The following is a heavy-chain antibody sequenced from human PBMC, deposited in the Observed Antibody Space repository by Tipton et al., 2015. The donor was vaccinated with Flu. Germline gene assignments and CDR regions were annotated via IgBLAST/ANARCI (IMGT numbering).Heavy chain of an antibody. D-gene: IGHD3-10*01. J-gene: IGHJ4*02. CDR2: IYYSGST. Sequence: TLSLTCTVSGGSISSYYWSWIRQPPGKGLEWIGYIYYSGSTNYNPSLKSRVTISVDTSKNQFSLKLSSVTAADTAVYYCARGQAYYDSGSLDYWGQGTLVTVSS. CDR1: GGSISSYY. CDR3: ARGQAYYDSGSLDY. V-gene: IGHV4-59*01.